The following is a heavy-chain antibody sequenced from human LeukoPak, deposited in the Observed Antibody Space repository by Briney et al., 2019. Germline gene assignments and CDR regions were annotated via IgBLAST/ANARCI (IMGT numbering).Heavy chain of an antibody. CDR1: GGSISSSSYY. J-gene: IGHJ4*02. D-gene: IGHD3-22*01. CDR3: ALSTYYYDSSGYYLYYFDY. CDR2: IYFSGST. Sequence: SETLSLTCTVSGGSISSSSYYCGWIRQPPGKGLEWIGSIYFSGSTYYNPSLKSRVTISVDTSKNQFSLKLSSVTAADTAVYYCALSTYYYDSSGYYLYYFDYWGQGTLVTVSS. V-gene: IGHV4-39*01.